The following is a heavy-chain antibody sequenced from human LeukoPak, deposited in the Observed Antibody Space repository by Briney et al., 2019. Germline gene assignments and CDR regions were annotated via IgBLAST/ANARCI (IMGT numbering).Heavy chain of an antibody. CDR2: INPSGGST. J-gene: IGHJ4*02. CDR1: GYTFTSYY. D-gene: IGHD3-22*01. CDR3: ARVLLSGYYQLFF. V-gene: IGHV1-46*01. Sequence: ASVKVSCKASGYTFTSYYMHWVRQAPGQGLEWMGIINPSGGSTSYAQKFQGRVTMTRDTSTSTVYMELSSLRSDDTAVYYCARVLLSGYYQLFFWGQGTLVTVSS.